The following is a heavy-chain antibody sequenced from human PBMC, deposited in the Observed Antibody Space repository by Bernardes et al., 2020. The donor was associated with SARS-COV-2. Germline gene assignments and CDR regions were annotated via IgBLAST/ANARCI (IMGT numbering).Heavy chain of an antibody. D-gene: IGHD1-1*01. CDR2: IDWDDDK. Sequence: SGNTLWKPPHTLTLTCPFSLFSLSPIGMRMSWIRQPPGKALEWLARIDWDDDKFYSTSLKTRLTISRGTSKNQVVLTMTNMDPADTATYYCARTNNWNRGVGDFDYWGQGALVTVSS. J-gene: IGHJ4*02. CDR1: LFSLSPIGMR. V-gene: IGHV2-70*04. CDR3: ARTNNWNRGVGDFDY.